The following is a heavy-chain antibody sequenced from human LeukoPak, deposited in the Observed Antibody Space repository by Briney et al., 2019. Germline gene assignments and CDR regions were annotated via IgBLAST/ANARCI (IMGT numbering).Heavy chain of an antibody. CDR1: GFTFSSYA. CDR3: AREGRGYSYGSPYYFDY. D-gene: IGHD5-18*01. CDR2: ISYDGSNK. V-gene: IGHV3-30-3*01. Sequence: GGSLRLSCAASGFTFSSYAMHWVRQAPGKGLEWVAVISYDGSNKYYADSVKGRFTISRDNSKNTLFLQMNSLRAEDTAVYYCAREGRGYSYGSPYYFDYWGQGTLVTVSS. J-gene: IGHJ4*02.